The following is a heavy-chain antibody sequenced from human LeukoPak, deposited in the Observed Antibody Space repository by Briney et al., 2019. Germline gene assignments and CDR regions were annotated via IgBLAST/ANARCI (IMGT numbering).Heavy chain of an antibody. J-gene: IGHJ4*02. CDR2: IYYSGST. CDR1: GGSISRYY. CDR3: ARGGWYYGY. Sequence: SETLSLTCTVSGGSISRYYWNWIRQPPGKGLEWIGYIYYSGSTNYNPSLKSRVTISVDTSKNQFSLKLSSVTAADTAVYYCARGGWYYGYWGQGTLVTVSS. D-gene: IGHD6-19*01. V-gene: IGHV4-59*01.